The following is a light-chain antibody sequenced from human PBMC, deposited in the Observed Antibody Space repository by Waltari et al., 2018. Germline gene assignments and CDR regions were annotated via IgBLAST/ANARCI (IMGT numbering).Light chain of an antibody. J-gene: IGKJ1*01. CDR3: QQYNNWPPWT. CDR2: GAS. CDR1: QSVGSN. V-gene: IGKV3-15*01. Sequence: DIVMTQSPATLSVSPGESATLSCRASQSVGSNLAWYQQKPGQAPRLLIYGASTRATGIPARFSGSGSGTEFTLTISSLQSEDFAIYYCQQYNNWPPWTFGQGTKVEIK.